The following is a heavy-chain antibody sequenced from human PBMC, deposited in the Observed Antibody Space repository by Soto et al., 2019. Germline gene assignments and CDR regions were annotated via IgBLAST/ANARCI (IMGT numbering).Heavy chain of an antibody. CDR3: ARVVYAIHDAYNWFDP. Sequence: ASVKVSCKASGYTFTSYDINWVRQATGQGLEWMGWMNPNSGNTGYAQKFQGRVTMTRNTSISTAYMELSSLRSEDTAVYYCARVVYAIHDAYNWFDPWGQGTLVTVSS. V-gene: IGHV1-8*01. CDR1: GYTFTSYD. CDR2: MNPNSGNT. D-gene: IGHD2-8*01. J-gene: IGHJ5*02.